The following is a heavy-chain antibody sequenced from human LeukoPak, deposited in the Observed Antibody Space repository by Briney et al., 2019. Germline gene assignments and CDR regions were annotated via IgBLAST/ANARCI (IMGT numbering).Heavy chain of an antibody. CDR1: GFTFSSYW. J-gene: IGHJ6*02. Sequence: GRSLRLSCAASGFTFSSYWMHWVRQAPGKGLVWVSRINSDGSSTSYADSVKGRFTISRDNAKNALYLQMNSLRAEDTAVYYCARDQGSSGWYWFGYGMDVWGQGTTVTVSS. CDR3: ARDQGSSGWYWFGYGMDV. V-gene: IGHV3-74*01. D-gene: IGHD6-19*01. CDR2: INSDGSST.